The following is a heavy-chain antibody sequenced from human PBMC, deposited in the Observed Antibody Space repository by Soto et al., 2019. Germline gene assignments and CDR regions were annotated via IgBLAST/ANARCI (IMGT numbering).Heavy chain of an antibody. J-gene: IGHJ4*02. CDR3: ASQGSRDGYNYFDY. Sequence: GGSLRLSCAASGFTFSDYYMSWIRQAPGKGLEWVSYISSSSSYTNYADSVRGRFTISRDNAKNSLYLQMNSLRAEDTAVYYCASQGSRDGYNYFDYWGQGTLVTSPQ. V-gene: IGHV3-11*06. D-gene: IGHD5-12*01. CDR2: ISSSSSYT. CDR1: GFTFSDYY.